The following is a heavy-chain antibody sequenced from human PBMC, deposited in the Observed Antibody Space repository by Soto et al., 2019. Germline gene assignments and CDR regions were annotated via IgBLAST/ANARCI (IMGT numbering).Heavy chain of an antibody. D-gene: IGHD5-12*01. CDR2: SRSKGYGGTT. V-gene: IGHV3-49*03. J-gene: IGHJ4*02. CDR1: GFTFGSYA. CDR3: TRGMYTAYETAPLFFDF. Sequence: LRLSCTTSGFTFGSYALSWFRQAPGKGLEWVGFSRSKGYGGTTEFAASVRGRFTISRDDSNSIAYLQMNSLKTEDTAVYYCTRGMYTAYETAPLFFDFWGQGTLVTVSS.